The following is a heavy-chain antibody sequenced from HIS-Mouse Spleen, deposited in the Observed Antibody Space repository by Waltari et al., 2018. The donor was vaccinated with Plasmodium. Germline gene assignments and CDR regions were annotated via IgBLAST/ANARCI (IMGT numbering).Heavy chain of an antibody. CDR2: IYYSGST. CDR1: GGSISSSSYY. CDR3: ARDRITGTSYFDY. Sequence: QLQLQESGPGLVKPSETLSLTCTVAGGSISSSSYYWGWFSQPPGKGLEWIGSIYYSGSTYYNPSLKSRVTISVDTSKNQFSLKLSSVTAADTAVYYCARDRITGTSYFDYWGQGTLVTVSS. D-gene: IGHD1-7*01. V-gene: IGHV4-39*07. J-gene: IGHJ4*02.